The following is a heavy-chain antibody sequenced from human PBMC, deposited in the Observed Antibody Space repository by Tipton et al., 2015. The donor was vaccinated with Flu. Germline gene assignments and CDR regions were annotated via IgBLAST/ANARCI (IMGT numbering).Heavy chain of an antibody. D-gene: IGHD2-15*01. J-gene: IGHJ6*02. Sequence: QLVQSGAEVKKPGSSVKVSCKASGGTFSSYAISWVRQAPGQGLEWMGGIIPIFGTANYAQKFQGRVTITADESTSTAYMELSSLRSEDTAVYYCARQTMLVVAAIYYYYGMDVWGQGTTVTVSS. CDR3: ARQTMLVVAAIYYYYGMDV. CDR1: GGTFSSYA. V-gene: IGHV1-69*01. CDR2: IIPIFGTA.